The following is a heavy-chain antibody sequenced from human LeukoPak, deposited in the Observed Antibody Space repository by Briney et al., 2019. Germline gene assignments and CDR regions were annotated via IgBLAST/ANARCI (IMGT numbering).Heavy chain of an antibody. CDR2: IYYSGST. CDR1: GFTFSSYE. Sequence: GSLRLSCAASGFTFSSYEMNWIRQPPGKGLEWIGYIYYSGSTNYNPSLKSRVTISVDTSKNQFSLKLSSVTAADTAVYYCARSRNYYYYYMDVWGKGTTVTVSS. V-gene: IGHV4-59*01. CDR3: ARSRNYYYYYMDV. J-gene: IGHJ6*03. D-gene: IGHD6-6*01.